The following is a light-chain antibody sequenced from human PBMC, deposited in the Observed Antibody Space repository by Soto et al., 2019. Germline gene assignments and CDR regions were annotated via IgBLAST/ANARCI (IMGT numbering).Light chain of an antibody. J-gene: IGKJ4*01. CDR3: QQYSSSPLT. CDR1: QYINTR. Sequence: EIVLTQSPATLSSFPGDRVTLSCRASQYINTRLAWYQHRPGQAPRLLIYQTSIRAAGIPDRFSGSGSGTDFTLTISRLEPEDFAVYHCQQYSSSPLTFGGGTKVDIK. CDR2: QTS. V-gene: IGKV3-20*01.